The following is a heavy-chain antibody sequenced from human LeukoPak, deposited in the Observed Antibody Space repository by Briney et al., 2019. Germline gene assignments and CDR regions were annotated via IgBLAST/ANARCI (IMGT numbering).Heavy chain of an antibody. V-gene: IGHV3-30-3*01. Sequence: QAGGSLRLSCAASGFTFSSYAMHWVRQAPGKGLEWVAVISYDGSNKYYADSVKGRFTISRDNAKNSLYLQMNSLRAEDTAVYYCASGLELDYWGQGTLVTVSS. CDR2: ISYDGSNK. CDR1: GFTFSSYA. CDR3: ASGLELDY. J-gene: IGHJ4*02.